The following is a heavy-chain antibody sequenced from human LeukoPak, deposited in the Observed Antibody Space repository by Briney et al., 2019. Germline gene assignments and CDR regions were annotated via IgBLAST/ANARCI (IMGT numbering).Heavy chain of an antibody. J-gene: IGHJ3*02. CDR3: AREYYDFWSGYYGAFDI. Sequence: SVKGRFTISRDNSKNTLYLQMNSLRAEDTAVYYCAREYYDFWSGYYGAFDIWGQGTMVTVSS. D-gene: IGHD3-3*01. V-gene: IGHV3-30*07.